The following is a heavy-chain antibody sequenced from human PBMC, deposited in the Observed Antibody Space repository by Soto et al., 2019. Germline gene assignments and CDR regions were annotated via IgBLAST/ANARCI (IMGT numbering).Heavy chain of an antibody. CDR1: GGSISSYY. V-gene: IGHV4-59*01. D-gene: IGHD4-17*01. CDR2: IYYSGST. Sequence: PSETLSLTCTVSGGSISSYYWSWIRQPPGKGLEWIGYIYYSGSTNYNPSLKSRVTISVDTSKNQFSLKLSSVTAADTAVYYCARVLTLTPVAFDIWGQGTMVTVSS. CDR3: ARVLTLTPVAFDI. J-gene: IGHJ3*02.